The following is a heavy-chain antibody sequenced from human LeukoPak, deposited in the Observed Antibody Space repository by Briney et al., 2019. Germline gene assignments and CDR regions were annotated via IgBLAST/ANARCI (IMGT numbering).Heavy chain of an antibody. J-gene: IGHJ3*02. D-gene: IGHD2-15*01. CDR1: GFTFSTYA. Sequence: GGSLRLSCAASGFTFSTYAMNWVRQAPGKGLEWVSSISSSSSYIYYADSVKGRFTISRDNAKNSLYLQMNSLRAEDTAVYYCARGARVAAKDDAFDIWGQGTMVTASS. CDR3: ARGARVAAKDDAFDI. V-gene: IGHV3-21*01. CDR2: ISSSSSYI.